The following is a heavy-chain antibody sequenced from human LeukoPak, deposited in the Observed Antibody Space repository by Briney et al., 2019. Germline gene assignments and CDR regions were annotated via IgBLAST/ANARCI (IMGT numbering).Heavy chain of an antibody. Sequence: TSSETLSLTCTVSGGSISSYYWSWIRQPPGKGLEWIGYIYYSGSTNYNPSLKSRVTISVDTSKNQFSLKLSSVTAADTAVYYCARVTWGYYDILTGYSVWFDPWGQGTLVTVSS. V-gene: IGHV4-59*01. D-gene: IGHD3-9*01. CDR1: GGSISSYY. CDR2: IYYSGST. J-gene: IGHJ5*02. CDR3: ARVTWGYYDILTGYSVWFDP.